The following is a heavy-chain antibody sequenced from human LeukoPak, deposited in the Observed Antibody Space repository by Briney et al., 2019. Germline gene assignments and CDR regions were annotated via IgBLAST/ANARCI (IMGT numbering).Heavy chain of an antibody. J-gene: IGHJ5*02. CDR3: ARAGLDYDSSGYGNMNWFDP. Sequence: PGGSLRLSCAASGFTFSNAWMSWVRQAPGKGLEWVSGINWDGGSTGYADSVKGRFTISRDNAKNSLYLQMNSLRAEDTALYHCARAGLDYDSSGYGNMNWFDPWGQGTLVTVSS. D-gene: IGHD3-22*01. CDR1: GFTFSNAW. V-gene: IGHV3-20*01. CDR2: INWDGGST.